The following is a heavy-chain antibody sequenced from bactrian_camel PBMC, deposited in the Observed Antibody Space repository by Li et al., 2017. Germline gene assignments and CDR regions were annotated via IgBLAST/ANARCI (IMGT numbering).Heavy chain of an antibody. D-gene: IGHD4*01. V-gene: IGHV3-2*01. CDR3: AADSRPTIRCWDYDPYEYNN. CDR2: INADGSIT. J-gene: IGHJ4*01. Sequence: HVQLVESGGGSVQTGGSLKITCDGHDNRYTCMAWFRQAPGKGLEWVSSINADGSITVYADSVRGRFTISRDNAENTVYLQMNSQKPEDTAMYYCAADSRPTIRCWDYDPYEYNNRGQGTQVTVS. CDR1: DNRYTC.